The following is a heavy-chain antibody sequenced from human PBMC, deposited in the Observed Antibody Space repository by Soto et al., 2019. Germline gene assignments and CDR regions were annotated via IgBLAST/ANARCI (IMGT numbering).Heavy chain of an antibody. V-gene: IGHV3-7*05. CDR3: ARDTGYSSGWYVY. J-gene: IGHJ4*02. CDR1: GFTFSSYW. Sequence: PGGSLRLSCAASGFTFSSYWMSWVCQAPGKGLEWVANIKQDGSEKYYVDSVKGRFTISRDNAKNSLYLQMNSLRAEDTAVYYCARDTGYSSGWYVYWGQGTLVTVSS. CDR2: IKQDGSEK. D-gene: IGHD6-19*01.